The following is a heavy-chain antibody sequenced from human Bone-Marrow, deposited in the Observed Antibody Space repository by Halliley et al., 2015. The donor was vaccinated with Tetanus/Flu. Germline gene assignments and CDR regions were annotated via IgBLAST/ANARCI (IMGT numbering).Heavy chain of an antibody. CDR1: GDSIGSSNW. Sequence: GLVKPSGTLSLTCAVSGDSIGSSNWWSWVRQSPGKGLEWVGEIYHSGTTNYNPSLKSRVTMSVDTSNNQFSLTLRSVTAADTAMYSCARFNYYDPPPWGQGVLVTVSS. CDR3: ARFNYYDPPP. D-gene: IGHD3-22*01. J-gene: IGHJ5*02. CDR2: IYHSGTT. V-gene: IGHV4-4*02.